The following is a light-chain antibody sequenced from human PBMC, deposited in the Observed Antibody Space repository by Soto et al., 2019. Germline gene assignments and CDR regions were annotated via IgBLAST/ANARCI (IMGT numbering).Light chain of an antibody. Sequence: EIVLTQSPGTLSVSPGERATLSFSSSQSVSSSYLAWYQQKPGQAPRLLIYGASSRATGIPDRFSGSGSGTDFTLTISRLEPEDFAVYYCQQYGSSPWTFGGGTKVDIK. CDR2: GAS. CDR1: QSVSSSY. V-gene: IGKV3-20*01. CDR3: QQYGSSPWT. J-gene: IGKJ4*02.